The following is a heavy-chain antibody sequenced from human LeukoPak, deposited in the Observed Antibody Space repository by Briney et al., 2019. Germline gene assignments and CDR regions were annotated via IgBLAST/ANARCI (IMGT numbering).Heavy chain of an antibody. V-gene: IGHV3-23*01. J-gene: IGHJ6*02. CDR2: ISGSGGST. CDR1: GFTFSSYA. Sequence: GGSLRLSCAASGFTFSSYAMSWVRQAPGKGLEWVSAISGSGGSTYYADSVKGRFTISRDNSKNTLYLQMNSLRAEDTAVYYCAKDLRPTPLTPSYYGMDVWGQGTTVTVSS. CDR3: AKDLRPTPLTPSYYGMDV. D-gene: IGHD4-23*01.